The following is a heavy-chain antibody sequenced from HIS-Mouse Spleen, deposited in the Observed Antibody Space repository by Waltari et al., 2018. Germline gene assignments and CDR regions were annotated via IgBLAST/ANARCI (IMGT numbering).Heavy chain of an antibody. D-gene: IGHD6-13*01. V-gene: IGHV4-39*07. Sequence: QLQLQESGPGLVKPSETLSLPCPVPGGSLISSSYYWGWTRQPPGKGLEWIGSIYYSGSTYYNPSLKSRVTISVDTSKNQFSLKLSSVTAADTAVYYCAREIPYSSSWYDWYFDLWGRGTLVTVSS. CDR1: GGSLISSSYY. J-gene: IGHJ2*01. CDR2: IYYSGST. CDR3: AREIPYSSSWYDWYFDL.